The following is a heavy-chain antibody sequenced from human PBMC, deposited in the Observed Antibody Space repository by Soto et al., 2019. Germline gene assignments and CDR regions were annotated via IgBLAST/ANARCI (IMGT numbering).Heavy chain of an antibody. CDR3: ARPPYYDFWSGPQGYYYYYMDV. J-gene: IGHJ6*03. Sequence: SETLSLTCAVYGGSFSGYYWSWIRQPPGKGLEWIGEIDHSGGTNYNPSLKSRVTISVDTSKNQFSLKLSSVTAADTAVYYCARPPYYDFWSGPQGYYYYYMDVWGKGTTVTVSS. V-gene: IGHV4-34*01. D-gene: IGHD3-3*01. CDR1: GGSFSGYY. CDR2: IDHSGGT.